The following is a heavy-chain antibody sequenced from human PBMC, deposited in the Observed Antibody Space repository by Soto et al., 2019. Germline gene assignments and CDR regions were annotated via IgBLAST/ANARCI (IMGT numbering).Heavy chain of an antibody. D-gene: IGHD3-22*01. CDR3: ARAPGEIVVVRSPFYYFDY. Sequence: QLQLQESGSGLVKPSQTLSLTCAVSGGSISSGGYSWSWIRQPPGKGLEWIGYMYHSGSTYYNPSLKSRVTITVDRSKTQFSLKLSYVTDADTAVYYCARAPGEIVVVRSPFYYFDYWGQGTLVTVSS. J-gene: IGHJ4*02. V-gene: IGHV4-30-2*01. CDR2: MYHSGST. CDR1: GGSISSGGYS.